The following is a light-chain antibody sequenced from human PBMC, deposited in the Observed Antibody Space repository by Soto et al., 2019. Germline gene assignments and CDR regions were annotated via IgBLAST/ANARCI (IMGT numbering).Light chain of an antibody. V-gene: IGKV1-5*01. J-gene: IGKJ1*01. CDR3: QQYNSYWT. CDR2: DAY. Sequence: DIQMTQSPSTLSASVGDRVTITCRASQSISSWLAWYQQKPGKAPKLLIYDAYSLESGVPSRFSGIGSGTEFTLTISSLQPDDFATYYCQQYNSYWTFGQGTKVEIK. CDR1: QSISSW.